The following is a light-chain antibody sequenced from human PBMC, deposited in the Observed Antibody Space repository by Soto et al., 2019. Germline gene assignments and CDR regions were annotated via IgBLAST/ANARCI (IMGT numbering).Light chain of an antibody. CDR2: DVR. V-gene: IGLV2-14*03. Sequence: QSALTQPASVSGSPGQSITISCTGTSSDVGGYNFVSWYQQHQGKAPKFIIYDVRNRPSGVSNRFSGSRSGNTASLTISGLQADDEADYYCSSYTSSSTVIFGGGTKLTVL. J-gene: IGLJ2*01. CDR1: SSDVGGYNF. CDR3: SSYTSSSTVI.